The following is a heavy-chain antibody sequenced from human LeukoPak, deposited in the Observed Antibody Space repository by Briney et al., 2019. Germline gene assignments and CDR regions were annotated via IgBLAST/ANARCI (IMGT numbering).Heavy chain of an antibody. D-gene: IGHD3-22*01. J-gene: IGHJ1*01. CDR1: GFTFSSYS. Sequence: GGSLRLSCAASGFTFSSYSMNWVRQAPGKGLEWVSYISSSGSTIYYADSVKGRFTISRDNAKNTLYLQMNSLRAEDTAVYYCARDDLYYDTGDYYYAPYFQHWGQGTLVTVSS. CDR2: ISSSGSTI. CDR3: ARDDLYYDTGDYYYAPYFQH. V-gene: IGHV3-48*04.